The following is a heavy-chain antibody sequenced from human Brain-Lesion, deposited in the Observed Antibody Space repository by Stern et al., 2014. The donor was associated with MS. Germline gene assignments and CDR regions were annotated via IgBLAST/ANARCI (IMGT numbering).Heavy chain of an antibody. CDR3: AKDGPALVTNWFDP. D-gene: IGHD5-18*01. CDR2: IIPIFGSP. Sequence: QVQLVQSGPEVKQPGSSGQVACKASGGTFGTYPITWLRQPPGQGPAWMGLIIPIFGSPNYAQKFQGRVTITADRSTTTVYMKLSSLKSDDAAVYYCAKDGPALVTNWFDPWGRGTLVTVSS. J-gene: IGHJ5*02. CDR1: GGTFGTYP. V-gene: IGHV1-69*06.